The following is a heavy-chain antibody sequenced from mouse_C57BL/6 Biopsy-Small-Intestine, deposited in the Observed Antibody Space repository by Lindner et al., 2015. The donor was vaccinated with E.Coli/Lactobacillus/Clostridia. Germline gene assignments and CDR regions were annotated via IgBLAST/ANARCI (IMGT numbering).Heavy chain of an antibody. J-gene: IGHJ2*01. D-gene: IGHD2-13*01. V-gene: IGHV1-5*01. CDR2: IYPGNSDI. CDR3: TRSPYGDYPFDY. Sequence: VQLQESGAELVKPGASVKLSCKASGYTFTSYWMHWVKQRPGQGLDWIGAIYPGNSDINYNQKFKGKAKLTAVTSASTAYMELSSLTNEDSAVYYCTRSPYGDYPFDYWGQGTTLKVSS. CDR1: GYTFTSYW.